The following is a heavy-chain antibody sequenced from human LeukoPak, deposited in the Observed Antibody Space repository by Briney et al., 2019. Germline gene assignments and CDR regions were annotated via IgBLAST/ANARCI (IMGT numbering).Heavy chain of an antibody. Sequence: PGGSLRLSCAASGFTFSSYSMNWVRQAPGKGLEWVSAISGSDGSTYYADSVKGRFTISRDNSKNTLYLQMNSLRAEDTAVYYCAKDGLITAAGRFDYWGQGTLVTVSS. J-gene: IGHJ4*02. CDR3: AKDGLITAAGRFDY. V-gene: IGHV3-23*01. CDR2: ISGSDGST. D-gene: IGHD6-13*01. CDR1: GFTFSSYS.